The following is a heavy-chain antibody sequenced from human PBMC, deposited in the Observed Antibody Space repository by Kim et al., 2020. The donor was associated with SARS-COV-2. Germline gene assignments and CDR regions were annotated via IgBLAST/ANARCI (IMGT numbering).Heavy chain of an antibody. D-gene: IGHD4-17*01. J-gene: IGHJ2*01. CDR2: ISSSSSTI. CDR1: GFTFSSYS. CDR3: AITTVARAWYFDL. V-gene: IGHV3-48*02. Sequence: GGSLRLSCAASGFTFSSYSMNWVRQAPGKGLEWVSYISSSSSTIYYADSVKGRFTISRDNAKNSLYLQMNILRDEDTAVYYCAITTVARAWYFDLWGRGTLVTVSS.